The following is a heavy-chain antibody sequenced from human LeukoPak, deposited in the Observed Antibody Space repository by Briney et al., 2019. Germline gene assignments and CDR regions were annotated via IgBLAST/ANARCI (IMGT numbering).Heavy chain of an antibody. D-gene: IGHD3-10*01. CDR1: GFTFSSYW. Sequence: GGSLRLSCAASGFTFSSYWMYWVRQAPGKGLVWVSRINSDGSSTTYADSVKGRFTISRDNSKNTLYLQMNSLRAEDTAVYYCARDLRWGFGSGSYYDYWGQGTLVTVSS. V-gene: IGHV3-74*01. CDR3: ARDLRWGFGSGSYYDY. J-gene: IGHJ4*02. CDR2: INSDGSST.